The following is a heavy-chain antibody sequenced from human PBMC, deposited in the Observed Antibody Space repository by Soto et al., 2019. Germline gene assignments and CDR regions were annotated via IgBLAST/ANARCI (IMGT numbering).Heavy chain of an antibody. V-gene: IGHV3-30*18. D-gene: IGHD1-26*01. CDR1: GFTFSSYG. Sequence: QVQLVESGGGVVQPGRSLRLSCAASGFTFSSYGMHWVRQAPCKWLEWVAVISYDVSNKYYADSVKGRFTISRDNSKNTLYQKMNSLRAEDTAVYYCAKADYSGIYFDYWGQGTLVTVSS. CDR3: AKADYSGIYFDY. J-gene: IGHJ4*02. CDR2: ISYDVSNK.